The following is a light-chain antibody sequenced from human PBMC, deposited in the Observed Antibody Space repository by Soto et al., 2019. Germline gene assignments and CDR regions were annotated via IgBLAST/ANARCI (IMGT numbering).Light chain of an antibody. V-gene: IGKV3-20*01. Sequence: VLTQSQGTLSLSPGERATLSCRASQSVSSSFLVWYQQRPGQAPMLLISGASRRAAGIPDRFSGSGSGTDFTLTISRLEPEDCAVYYCQQYGSLTRTFGQGTKVEIK. CDR2: GAS. J-gene: IGKJ1*01. CDR1: QSVSSSF. CDR3: QQYGSLTRT.